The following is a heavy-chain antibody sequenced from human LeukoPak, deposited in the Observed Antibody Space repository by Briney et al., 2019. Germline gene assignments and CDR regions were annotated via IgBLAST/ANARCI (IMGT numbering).Heavy chain of an antibody. J-gene: IGHJ4*02. CDR2: ISVSGSRI. CDR3: VKARGSGWYWDY. Sequence: GGSLRLSCAASGFTFSSYAMSWVRQAPGKGLEWVSDISVSGSRIYYADSVKGRFTISRDNSKNTLYLQMSSLRAEDTAVYYCVKARGSGWYWDYWGQGTLGTVSS. V-gene: IGHV3-23*01. D-gene: IGHD6-19*01. CDR1: GFTFSSYA.